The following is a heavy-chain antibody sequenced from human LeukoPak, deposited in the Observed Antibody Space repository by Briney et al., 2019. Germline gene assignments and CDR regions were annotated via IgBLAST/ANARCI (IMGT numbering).Heavy chain of an antibody. Sequence: APVKVSCKVSGYTLTELSMHWVRQAPGKGLEWMGGFDPEDGETIYAQKFQGRVTMTEDTSTDTAYMELSSLRSEDTAVYYCATGAPSTMVRGVIRRAFDIWGQGTMATVSS. D-gene: IGHD3-10*01. J-gene: IGHJ3*02. CDR2: FDPEDGET. V-gene: IGHV1-24*01. CDR1: GYTLTELS. CDR3: ATGAPSTMVRGVIRRAFDI.